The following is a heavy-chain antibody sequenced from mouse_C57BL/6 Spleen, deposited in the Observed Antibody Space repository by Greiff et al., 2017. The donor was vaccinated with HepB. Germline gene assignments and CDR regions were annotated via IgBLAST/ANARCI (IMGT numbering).Heavy chain of an antibody. J-gene: IGHJ2*01. CDR1: GYTFTDYY. CDR3: ARRSGDFDY. D-gene: IGHD3-2*02. CDR2: INPNNGGT. Sequence: EVQLQQSGPELVKPGASVKISCKASGYTFTDYYMNWVKQSHGKSLEWIGDINPNNGGTSYNQKFKGKATLTVDKSSSTAYMELRSLTSEDSAVYYCARRSGDFDYWGQGTTLTVSS. V-gene: IGHV1-26*01.